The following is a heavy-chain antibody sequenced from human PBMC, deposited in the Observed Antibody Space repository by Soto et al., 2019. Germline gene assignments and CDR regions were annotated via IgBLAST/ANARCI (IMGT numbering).Heavy chain of an antibody. D-gene: IGHD6-13*01. Sequence: GGSLRLSCAASGFTFDDYAMHWVRQAPGKGLEWVSLISWDGGSTYYADSVKGRFTISRDNSKNSLYLQMNSLRAEDTALYYCAKDIRHSSSWYYGYYYGMDVWGQGTTVTVSS. V-gene: IGHV3-43D*03. CDR1: GFTFDDYA. CDR2: ISWDGGST. J-gene: IGHJ6*02. CDR3: AKDIRHSSSWYYGYYYGMDV.